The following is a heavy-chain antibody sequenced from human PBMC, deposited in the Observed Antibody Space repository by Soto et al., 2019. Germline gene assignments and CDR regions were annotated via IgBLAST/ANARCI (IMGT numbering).Heavy chain of an antibody. J-gene: IGHJ5*02. CDR1: GFTFSSYG. CDR3: AKDHNYYDTSS. V-gene: IGHV3-30*18. CDR2: ISYDGSNK. Sequence: QVQLVESGGGVVQPGRSLRLSCAASGFTFSSYGMHWVRQAPGKGLEWVAVISYDGSNKYYADSVKGRITISRDNSKNTLYLQMTSLRAEDTAVYYCAKDHNYYDTSSWGQGTLVTVSS. D-gene: IGHD3-22*01.